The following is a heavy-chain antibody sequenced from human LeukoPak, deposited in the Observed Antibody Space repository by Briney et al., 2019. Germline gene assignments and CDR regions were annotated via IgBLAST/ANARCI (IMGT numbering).Heavy chain of an antibody. CDR1: GGSVSSDNSY. CDR2: IYADGSS. CDR3: ARGYYYHR. Sequence: SETLSPTCTVSGGSVSSDNSYWNWIRQPAGKGLEWIGRIYADGSSTYNPSLKSRVTISVEAPKNQSSLRLSSLTAADTAVYYCARGYYYHRWGQGTLVTVSS. D-gene: IGHD3-22*01. J-gene: IGHJ4*02. V-gene: IGHV4-61*02.